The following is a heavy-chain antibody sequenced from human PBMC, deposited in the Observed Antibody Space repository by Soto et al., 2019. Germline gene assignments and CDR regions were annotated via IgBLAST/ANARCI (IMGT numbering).Heavy chain of an antibody. V-gene: IGHV3-13*01. CDR1: GFTFSNND. CDR3: ARESRFPVGTAATVTFYYNAMDI. Sequence: EVQLVESGGGLVQPGGSLRLSCAASGFTFSNNDMHWVRQVPGKGLEWVAAIGTTGDRYYAGSVKGRFTISRDNAKNSLYLQMNSLRAEDTAVYYCARESRFPVGTAATVTFYYNAMDIW. J-gene: IGHJ6*01. D-gene: IGHD3-16*01. CDR2: IGTTGDR.